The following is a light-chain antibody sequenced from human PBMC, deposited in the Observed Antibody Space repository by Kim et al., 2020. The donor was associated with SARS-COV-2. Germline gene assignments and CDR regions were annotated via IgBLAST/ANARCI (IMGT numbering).Light chain of an antibody. CDR3: QLYGSSPWT. V-gene: IGKV3-20*01. CDR2: GAS. J-gene: IGKJ1*01. CDR1: HSESRSY. Sequence: SPREGANLTSRGSHSESRSYLAWYQQKPGDAPRLLIYGASSRATGIPDRFSGSGSGTDFTLTISRLEPEDFAVYYCQLYGSSPWTFGQGTKVEIK.